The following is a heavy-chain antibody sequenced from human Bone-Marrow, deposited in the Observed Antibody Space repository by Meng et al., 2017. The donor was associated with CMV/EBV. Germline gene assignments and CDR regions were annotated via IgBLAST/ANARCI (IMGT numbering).Heavy chain of an antibody. CDR1: GCSISSSSYY. D-gene: IGHD6-13*01. Sequence: QRQEPGQGLVSPSETLSLTCTVSGCSISSSSYYWGWSRQPPGKGLEWIGSIYYSGSTYYNPSLKSRATISVDTSKNQFSLKLSSVTAADTAVYYCARDRIAAAGTGFLTDYWGQGTLVTVSS. CDR3: ARDRIAAAGTGFLTDY. J-gene: IGHJ4*02. V-gene: IGHV4-39*07. CDR2: IYYSGST.